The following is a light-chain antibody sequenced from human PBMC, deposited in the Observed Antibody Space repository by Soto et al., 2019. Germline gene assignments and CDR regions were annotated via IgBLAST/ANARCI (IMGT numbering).Light chain of an antibody. CDR1: QSITTW. CDR3: QQSYGTPWT. J-gene: IGKJ1*01. Sequence: DIQMTQSPSTVSASVGDSVTITCRASQSITTWLAWYQQRPGKAPKLLIYDVSSLQSGVPSRFSGSGSGTDFSLTISSLQPEDFATYYCQQSYGTPWTFGQGTKVEIK. CDR2: DVS. V-gene: IGKV1-39*01.